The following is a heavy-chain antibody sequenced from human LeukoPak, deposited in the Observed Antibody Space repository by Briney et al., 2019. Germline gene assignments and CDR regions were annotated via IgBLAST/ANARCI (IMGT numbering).Heavy chain of an antibody. CDR3: ARVSKQWPDGYLDF. D-gene: IGHD6-19*01. V-gene: IGHV3-23*01. Sequence: PGGSLRLSCAASGFTFTIYAMTWVRQAPGKGLEWVSGIYGSGKTTYYADSVKGRFTISDNNSKTPLHQKISSLRRGDRAVYYCARVSKQWPDGYLDFWGQGALVTVSS. J-gene: IGHJ4*02. CDR1: GFTFTIYA. CDR2: IYGSGKTT.